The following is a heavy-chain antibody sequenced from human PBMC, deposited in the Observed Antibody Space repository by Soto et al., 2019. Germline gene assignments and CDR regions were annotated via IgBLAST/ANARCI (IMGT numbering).Heavy chain of an antibody. D-gene: IGHD7-27*01. CDR3: ARAVSGDWYFDL. V-gene: IGHV4-31*03. CDR2: IYYSGST. CDR1: GGSISSGGYY. J-gene: IGHJ2*01. Sequence: SETLSLTCTVSGGSISSGGYYWSWIRQHPGKGLEWIGYIYYSGSTYYNPSLKSRVTISVDTSKNQFSLKLSSVTAADTAVYYCARAVSGDWYFDLWGRGTLVTVSS.